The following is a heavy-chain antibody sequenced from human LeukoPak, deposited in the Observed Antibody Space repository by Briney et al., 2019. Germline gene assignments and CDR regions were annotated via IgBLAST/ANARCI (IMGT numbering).Heavy chain of an antibody. Sequence: GGSLRLSCTASGFTFGDYAMSCVRQSPGKGLEWVGFIRSKAYGWTTEYAESVKARFTISRDDSKSIAYLQMNSLKTEDTAVYFCTGGPYYFDYWGQGTLVTVSS. CDR2: IRSKAYGWTT. CDR3: TGGPYYFDY. V-gene: IGHV3-49*04. J-gene: IGHJ4*02. D-gene: IGHD3-16*01. CDR1: GFTFGDYA.